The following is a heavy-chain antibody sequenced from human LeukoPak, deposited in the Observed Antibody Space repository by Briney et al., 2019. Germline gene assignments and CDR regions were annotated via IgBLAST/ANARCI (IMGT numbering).Heavy chain of an antibody. V-gene: IGHV3-7*01. CDR1: GFTFSSYW. J-gene: IGHJ4*02. D-gene: IGHD6-19*01. CDR3: ARPPPPAVAGPVDY. CDR2: IKQDGSEK. Sequence: PGGSLRLSCAASGFTFSSYWMSWVRQAPGKGLEWVANIKQDGSEKYYVDSVKGRFTISRDNAKNSLYLQMNSLRAEDTAVYYCARPPPPAVAGPVDYWGQGTLVTVSS.